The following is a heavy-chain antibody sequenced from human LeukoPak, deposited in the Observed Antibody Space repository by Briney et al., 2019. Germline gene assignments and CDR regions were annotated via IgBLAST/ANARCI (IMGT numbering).Heavy chain of an antibody. D-gene: IGHD3-22*01. CDR1: GFTFSSYA. V-gene: IGHV3-23*01. CDR2: ISGSGGST. CDR3: AKDISHYYDSSGYPDY. Sequence: GGSLRLSCAASGFTFSSYAMSWVRQAPGKGLEWVSTISGSGGSTYYADSVKGRFTISRDNSKNSLYLQMNSLRAEDTALYYCAKDISHYYDSSGYPDYWGQGTLVTVSS. J-gene: IGHJ4*02.